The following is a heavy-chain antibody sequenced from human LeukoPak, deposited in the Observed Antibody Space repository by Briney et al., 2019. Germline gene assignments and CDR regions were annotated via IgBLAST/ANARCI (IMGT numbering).Heavy chain of an antibody. D-gene: IGHD3-9*01. Sequence: SETLSLTCAVYGGSFSGYYWSWIRQPPGKGLEWIGEINHSGSTNYNPSLKSRVTISVDTSKNQFSLKLSSVTAADTAVYYCARSAGSNYDILTGYYNLYYFDYWGQGTLVTVSS. CDR1: GGSFSGYY. CDR3: ARSAGSNYDILTGYYNLYYFDY. CDR2: INHSGST. J-gene: IGHJ4*02. V-gene: IGHV4-34*01.